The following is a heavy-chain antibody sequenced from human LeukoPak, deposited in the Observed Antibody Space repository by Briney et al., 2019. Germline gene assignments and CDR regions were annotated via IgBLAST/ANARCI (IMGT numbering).Heavy chain of an antibody. Sequence: GGSLRLSCAASGFTFSSHGMQWVRQAPGKGREGVAVISDDGRTEYYAASVKGRFTISRDNSKNTVSLQMNSLRDDDTAVFYCTKEGATGSRYNFDYWGQGTLVTVSS. V-gene: IGHV3-30*18. J-gene: IGHJ4*02. CDR1: GFTFSSHG. D-gene: IGHD2-15*01. CDR2: ISDDGRTE. CDR3: TKEGATGSRYNFDY.